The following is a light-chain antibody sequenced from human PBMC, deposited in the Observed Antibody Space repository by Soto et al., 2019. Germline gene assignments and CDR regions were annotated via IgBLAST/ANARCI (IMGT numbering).Light chain of an antibody. V-gene: IGLV1-44*01. Sequence: QAVVTQPPSASGAPGQRVTISCSGSAANIGTRTVNWFQQLPGAAPRLLIYNNNQRPSGVPDRFSASKSGTSASLAISGLQSDDESDFYCAAWDVSMSGVVFGGGTKVTVL. J-gene: IGLJ2*01. CDR1: AANIGTRT. CDR3: AAWDVSMSGVV. CDR2: NNN.